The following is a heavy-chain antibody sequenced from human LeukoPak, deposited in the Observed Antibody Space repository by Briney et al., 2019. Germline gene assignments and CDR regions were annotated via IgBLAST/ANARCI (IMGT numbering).Heavy chain of an antibody. CDR2: IYSGGST. CDR1: EFSVGSNY. Sequence: GGSLRLSCAASEFSVGSNYMTWVRQAPGKGLEWVSLIYSGGSTYYADSVKGRFTISRDNSKNTLYLQMNSLRVGDTAVYYCARPLGYCSGGSCYPFDYWGQGSMVTVSS. J-gene: IGHJ4*02. CDR3: ARPLGYCSGGSCYPFDY. V-gene: IGHV3-66*04. D-gene: IGHD2-15*01.